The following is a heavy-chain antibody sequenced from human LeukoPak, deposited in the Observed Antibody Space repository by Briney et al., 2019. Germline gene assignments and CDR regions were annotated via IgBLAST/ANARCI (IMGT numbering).Heavy chain of an antibody. D-gene: IGHD2/OR15-2a*01. CDR2: IYPGDSDT. V-gene: IGHV5-51*01. CDR1: GYSFTTYW. Sequence: GESLKISCKGSGYSFTTYWIGWVRQMPGKGLEWMGIIYPGDSDTRYSPSFQGQVTISADNSISTAYLQWSSLKASDTAMYYCARQTIEHSTSSPVDYWGQGTLVTVSS. CDR3: ARQTIEHSTSSPVDY. J-gene: IGHJ4*02.